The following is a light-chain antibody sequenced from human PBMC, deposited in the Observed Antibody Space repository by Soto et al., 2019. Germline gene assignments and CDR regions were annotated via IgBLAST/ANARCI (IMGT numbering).Light chain of an antibody. V-gene: IGKV3-15*01. Sequence: EIVMTQSPATLAVSPCERATLSRSASQSVSSKLAWYQQKPGQAPRLLIYGASTRATGIPARFSGSGSGTEFTLTISSLQSGDFAVYYCQQYNNWPPITFGQGTRLEIK. CDR1: QSVSSK. J-gene: IGKJ5*01. CDR3: QQYNNWPPIT. CDR2: GAS.